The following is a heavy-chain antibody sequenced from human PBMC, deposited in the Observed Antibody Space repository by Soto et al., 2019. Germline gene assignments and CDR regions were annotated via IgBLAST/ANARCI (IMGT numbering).Heavy chain of an antibody. D-gene: IGHD2-8*01. V-gene: IGHV3-23*01. J-gene: IGHJ6*02. CDR1: GITLSSYA. CDR3: ARDHPGYCTNGVCPLDV. Sequence: PGGSLRLSCAVSGITLSSYAMNWVRQAPGKGLEWVSSISGSGGSTYYADSVKGRFTISRDNSKNTLYLQMNSLRAEDTAVYYCARDHPGYCTNGVCPLDVWVQGTTVTVSS. CDR2: ISGSGGST.